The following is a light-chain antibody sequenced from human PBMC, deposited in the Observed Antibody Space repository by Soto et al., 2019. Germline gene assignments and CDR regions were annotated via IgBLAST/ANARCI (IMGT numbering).Light chain of an antibody. V-gene: IGLV1-44*01. J-gene: IGLJ1*01. CDR1: SSNIGSNT. CDR2: SNN. Sequence: TQPPSASGTPGQRVTISCSGSSSNIGSNTVNWYQQLPGTAPKLLIYSNNQRPSGVPDRFSGSKSGTSASLAISGLQSEDEADYYCAAWDDSLKGFYVFGTGTKVTVL. CDR3: AAWDDSLKGFYV.